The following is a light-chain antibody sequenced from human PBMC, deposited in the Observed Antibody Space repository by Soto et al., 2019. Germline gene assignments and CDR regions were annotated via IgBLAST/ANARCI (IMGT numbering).Light chain of an antibody. J-gene: IGKJ1*01. CDR1: QGVSSN. V-gene: IGKV3-15*01. CDR3: QQYNNWPRT. CDR2: DAS. Sequence: EIVMTQSPATLSMSPGERATLSCRASQGVSSNLAWYQQKPGQAPSLVIHDASTRATGIPARFSGSGSGTEFTLTISSLQSEDFAIYYCQQYNNWPRTFGQGTKV.